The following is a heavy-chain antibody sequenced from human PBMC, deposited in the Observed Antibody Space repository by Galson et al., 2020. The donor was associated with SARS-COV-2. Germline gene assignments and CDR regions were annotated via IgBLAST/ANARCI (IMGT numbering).Heavy chain of an antibody. CDR2: ISYRGST. J-gene: IGHJ1*01. CDR3: VRRGEVVAWVY. Sequence: ETLSLTCAVSGGSISSRSYYWGWIRQPPGKGLEWIGSISYRGSTAYNPSLNGRVTMSVDTSKNQFSLELRSVTAADTAVYYCVRRGEVVAWVYWGQGTLVTVSS. D-gene: IGHD2-15*01. V-gene: IGHV4-39*01. CDR1: GGSISSRSYY.